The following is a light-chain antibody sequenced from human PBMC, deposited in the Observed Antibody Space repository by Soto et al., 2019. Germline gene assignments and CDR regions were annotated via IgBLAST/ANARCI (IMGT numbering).Light chain of an antibody. CDR2: DAS. CDR3: QQRSNFVT. V-gene: IGKV3-11*01. CDR1: QSVSSD. Sequence: EIVLTQSPATLSLSPGERATLSCGASQSVSSDLAWYQQKPGQAPRLLIYDASNRATGIPARFSGSGSGTDFTLTISSLEPEDFAVYYCQQRSNFVTFGGGTKVEIK. J-gene: IGKJ4*01.